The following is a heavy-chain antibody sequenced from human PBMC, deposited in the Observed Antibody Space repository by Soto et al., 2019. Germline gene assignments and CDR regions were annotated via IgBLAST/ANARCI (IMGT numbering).Heavy chain of an antibody. CDR2: IYHSGST. CDR3: ARANGDYFGLD. Sequence: SETLSLTCAVYGGPFSGYYWTWIRQPPGTGLEWIGEIYHSGSTNYNPSLKSRVTISVDKSKNQSSLKLSSVTAADTAVYYCARANGDYFGLDWGQGTLVTVSS. D-gene: IGHD4-17*01. V-gene: IGHV4-34*01. J-gene: IGHJ4*02. CDR1: GGPFSGYY.